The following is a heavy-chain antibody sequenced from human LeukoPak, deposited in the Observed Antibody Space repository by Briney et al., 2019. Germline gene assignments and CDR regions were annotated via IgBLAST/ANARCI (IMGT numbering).Heavy chain of an antibody. D-gene: IGHD3-22*01. J-gene: IGHJ4*02. CDR2: IWYDGSNK. CDR3: AKDGDYYESRGNQGFDY. CDR1: GFTFSSYG. Sequence: GRSLRLSCAASGFTFSSYGMHWVRQAPGKGLEWVAVIWYDGSNKYYADSVKGRFTISRDNSKNTLYLQMNSLRAEDTAVYYCAKDGDYYESRGNQGFDYWGQGTLVTVSS. V-gene: IGHV3-33*06.